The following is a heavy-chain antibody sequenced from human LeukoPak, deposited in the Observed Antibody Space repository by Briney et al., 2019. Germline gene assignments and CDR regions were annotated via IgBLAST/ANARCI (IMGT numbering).Heavy chain of an antibody. CDR1: GYTFTGYY. J-gene: IGHJ6*02. CDR3: ARTYSSSWLYGMDV. V-gene: IGHV1-2*02. Sequence: ASVKVSCKASGYTFTGYYMHWVRQAPGQGLEWMGWINPNSGGTNYAQKFQGGVTMTRDTSISTAYMELSRLRSDDTAVYYCARTYSSSWLYGMDVWGQGTTVTVSS. CDR2: INPNSGGT. D-gene: IGHD6-13*01.